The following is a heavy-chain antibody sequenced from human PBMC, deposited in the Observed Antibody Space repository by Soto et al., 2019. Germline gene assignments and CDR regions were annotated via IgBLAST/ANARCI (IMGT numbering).Heavy chain of an antibody. CDR1: GATFSSYA. V-gene: IGHV1-69*06. Sequence: ASVKLSCKTSGATFSSYAITWVRQAPGQGLEWMGGIVPTVDTSTYAQKFQGRVTITADKFTNTVYMELSSLRSDDTAVYYCVRVVAIPGYPDNWGQGTLVTVS. J-gene: IGHJ4*02. CDR3: VRVVAIPGYPDN. CDR2: IVPTVDTS. D-gene: IGHD5-12*01.